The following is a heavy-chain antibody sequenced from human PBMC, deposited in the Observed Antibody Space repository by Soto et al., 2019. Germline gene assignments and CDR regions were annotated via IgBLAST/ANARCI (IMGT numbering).Heavy chain of an antibody. Sequence: VHLVQSGAEVKKPGASVKVSCQASGYAFTTYGITWVRQAPGQGLEWMGWISAHNSNTNYAQKLQGRVTVTRDTSTSTAYMELRSLRSDDTAVYYCARGRYGDYWGQGALVTVSS. CDR3: ARGRYGDY. J-gene: IGHJ4*02. D-gene: IGHD1-1*01. V-gene: IGHV1-18*01. CDR1: GYAFTTYG. CDR2: ISAHNSNT.